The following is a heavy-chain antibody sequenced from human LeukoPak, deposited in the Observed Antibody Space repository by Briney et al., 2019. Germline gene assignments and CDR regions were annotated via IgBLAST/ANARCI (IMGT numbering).Heavy chain of an antibody. J-gene: IGHJ4*02. CDR3: ARVFTMVRGVIAPSDY. Sequence: GGSLRLSCAASGFTFSSYSMNWVRQAPGKGLEWVSSISSSSSYIYYADSVKGRFTISSDNAKNSLYLQMNSLRAEDTAVYYCARVFTMVRGVIAPSDYWGQGTLVTVSS. CDR1: GFTFSSYS. V-gene: IGHV3-21*01. CDR2: ISSSSSYI. D-gene: IGHD3-10*01.